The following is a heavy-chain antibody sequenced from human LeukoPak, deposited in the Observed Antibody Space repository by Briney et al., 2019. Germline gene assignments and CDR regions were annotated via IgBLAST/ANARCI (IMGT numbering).Heavy chain of an antibody. J-gene: IGHJ6*04. D-gene: IGHD3-16*01. V-gene: IGHV4-59*01. Sequence: SETLSLTCTVSGGSISSYYWSWIRQPPGKGLEWIGYIYYSGSTNYNPSLKSRVTISVDTSKNQFSLKLTSVTAADTAVYYCARDAYVSYYRYGMGVWGKGTTVTVSS. CDR1: GGSISSYY. CDR2: IYYSGST. CDR3: ARDAYVSYYRYGMGV.